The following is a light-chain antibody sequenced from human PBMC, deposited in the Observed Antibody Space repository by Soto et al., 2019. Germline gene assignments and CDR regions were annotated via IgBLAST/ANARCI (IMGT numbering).Light chain of an antibody. J-gene: IGKJ3*01. CDR3: NQYGNSPIFT. V-gene: IGKV3-20*01. CDR2: GAS. Sequence: EIVLTQSPGTLSLSPGERATLSCRASQSVSSSYLAWYQQKPGQAPRLLIYGASSRATGIPDRFSGSGSGTDFTLTIIRLEPADFAVYYCNQYGNSPIFTFGPGTKVDIK. CDR1: QSVSSSY.